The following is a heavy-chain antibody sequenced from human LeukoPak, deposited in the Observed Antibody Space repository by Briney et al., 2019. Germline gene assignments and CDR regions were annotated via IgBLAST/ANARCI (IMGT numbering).Heavy chain of an antibody. J-gene: IGHJ4*02. CDR1: GFTFSSYW. CDR2: INGDGSST. CDR3: AREVPTNY. Sequence: QPGGSLRLSCAASGFTFSSYWMHWVRQVPGKGLVWVSRINGDGSSTAYADSVKGRFTISRDNAKNTLYLQMNSLRAEGTAVYYCAREVPTNYWGQGTLVTVSS. V-gene: IGHV3-74*01. D-gene: IGHD1-26*01.